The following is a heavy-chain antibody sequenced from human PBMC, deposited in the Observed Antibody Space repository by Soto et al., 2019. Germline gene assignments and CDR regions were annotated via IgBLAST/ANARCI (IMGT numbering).Heavy chain of an antibody. V-gene: IGHV3-48*03. CDR2: ISDSGTTI. CDR1: EFTFSSFE. J-gene: IGHJ4*02. Sequence: AGGSLRLSCVASEFTFSSFEMNWVRQAPGKGLEWVSHISDSGTTIYYTNSVQGRFTISRDNAKKSLYLQMNSLRVEDSGVYYCVRFGGAAAGPGDYWGQGTLVTVSS. CDR3: VRFGGAAAGPGDY. D-gene: IGHD6-13*01.